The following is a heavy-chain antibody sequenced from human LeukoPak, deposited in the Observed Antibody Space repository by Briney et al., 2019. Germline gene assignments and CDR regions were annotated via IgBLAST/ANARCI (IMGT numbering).Heavy chain of an antibody. V-gene: IGHV3-21*01. CDR1: GFTLSSYA. CDR2: ISSSSSYI. J-gene: IGHJ4*02. CDR3: ARDYASDY. D-gene: IGHD3-10*01. Sequence: GGSLRLSCAGSGFTLSSYAMSWVRQAPGKGLEWVSSISSSSSYIYYADSVKGRFTISRDNAKNSLYLQMNSLRAEDTAVYYCARDYASDYWGQGTLVTVSS.